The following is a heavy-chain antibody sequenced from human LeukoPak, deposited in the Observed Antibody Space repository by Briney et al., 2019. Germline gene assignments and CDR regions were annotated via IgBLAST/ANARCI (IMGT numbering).Heavy chain of an antibody. J-gene: IGHJ4*02. CDR2: ISADGSYK. V-gene: IGHV3-30*18. CDR1: GFTFSNYG. Sequence: GGSLRLSCAASGFTFSNYGMHWVRQAPGKGLEWVALISADGSYKYYADSVKGRFTISRDNSKNTLYLQMNSLRAEDTAVSYCAKDTTVNFPFRGYFDYWGQGTLVTVSS. D-gene: IGHD4-17*01. CDR3: AKDTTVNFPFRGYFDY.